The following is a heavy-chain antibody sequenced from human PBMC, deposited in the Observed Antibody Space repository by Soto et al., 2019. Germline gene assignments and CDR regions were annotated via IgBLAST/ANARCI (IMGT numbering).Heavy chain of an antibody. Sequence: GGSLRLSCTPSRFTLGDYAMGWFRLAPGKGLEWVGMGRRITYGETTEYAESVRCKCTISRDNYNSIAYLQMNIRTREDTGVYYCVRYTYASSYSFYGMDVWGHGTTVTVSS. J-gene: IGHJ6*01. D-gene: IGHD6-13*01. CDR3: VRYTYASSYSFYGMDV. V-gene: IGHV3-49*03. CDR1: RFTLGDYA. CDR2: GRRITYGETT.